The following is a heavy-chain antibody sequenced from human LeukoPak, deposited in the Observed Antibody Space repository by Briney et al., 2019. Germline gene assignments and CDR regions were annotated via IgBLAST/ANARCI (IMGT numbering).Heavy chain of an antibody. Sequence: GGSLRLSCAASGFTVSSNYMSWVRQAPGKGLEWVSVIYSGGSTYYADSVKGRFTISRDNSKNTLHLQMNSLRAEDTAVYYCARDIAVAGRTDYWGQGTLVTVSS. CDR1: GFTVSSNY. J-gene: IGHJ4*02. D-gene: IGHD6-19*01. V-gene: IGHV3-53*01. CDR2: IYSGGST. CDR3: ARDIAVAGRTDY.